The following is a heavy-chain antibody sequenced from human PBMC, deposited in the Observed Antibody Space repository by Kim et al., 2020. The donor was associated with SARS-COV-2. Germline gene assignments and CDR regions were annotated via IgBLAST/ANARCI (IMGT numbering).Heavy chain of an antibody. CDR3: ARDRLGSKLWEGIVGATTSYFDY. J-gene: IGHJ4*02. Sequence: GGSLRLSCAASGFTFSSYSMNWVRQAPGKGLEWVSSISSSSSYIYYADSVKGRFTISRDNAKNSLYLQMNSLRAEDTAVYYCARDRLGSKLWEGIVGATTSYFDYWGQGTLVTVSS. V-gene: IGHV3-21*01. D-gene: IGHD1-26*01. CDR1: GFTFSSYS. CDR2: ISSSSSYI.